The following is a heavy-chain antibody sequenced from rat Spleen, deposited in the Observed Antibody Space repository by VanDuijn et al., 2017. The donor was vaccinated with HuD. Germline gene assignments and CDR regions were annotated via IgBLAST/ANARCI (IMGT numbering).Heavy chain of an antibody. J-gene: IGHJ2*01. D-gene: IGHD1-1*01. Sequence: EVQLVESDGGLVQPGRSLKLSCAASGFTFSDYYMAWVRQAPKKGLEWVASISYEGSSTYYGDSVKGRFTISRDNAKSTLYLQMNSLRSEDTATYYCARHPIYYYSGDWDYFDYWGQGVMVTVSS. CDR2: ISYEGSST. CDR3: ARHPIYYYSGDWDYFDY. V-gene: IGHV5-22*01. CDR1: GFTFSDYY.